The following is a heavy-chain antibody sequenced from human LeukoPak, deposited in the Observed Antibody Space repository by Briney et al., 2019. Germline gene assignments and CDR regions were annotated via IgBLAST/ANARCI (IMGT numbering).Heavy chain of an antibody. Sequence: PGGSLRLSCEASRFTLNYYLMSWVRPAPGEGLEWVANINQDGSEKYFVESVKGRFTISRDNAQNTVFLQMDSLRVDDTAVYYCARWVSQYYFDYWGQGTHVTVSS. J-gene: IGHJ4*02. CDR1: RFTLNYYL. CDR2: INQDGSEK. D-gene: IGHD2-21*01. V-gene: IGHV3-7*01. CDR3: ARWVSQYYFDY.